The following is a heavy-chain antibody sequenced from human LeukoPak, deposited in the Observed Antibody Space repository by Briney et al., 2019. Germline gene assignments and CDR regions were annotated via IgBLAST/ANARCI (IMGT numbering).Heavy chain of an antibody. V-gene: IGHV3-7*03. CDR2: IKQDGSEK. CDR3: AKDGGLWVSAHWGDS. D-gene: IGHD7-27*01. J-gene: IGHJ4*02. Sequence: GGSLRLSCAASGFTFSSYWMSWVRQAPGTGLEWVANIKQDGSEKYYVDSVKGRFTVSRDNSKNTLFLQMNSLRAEDTAVYYCAKDGGLWVSAHWGDSWGRGTLVTVSS. CDR1: GFTFSSYW.